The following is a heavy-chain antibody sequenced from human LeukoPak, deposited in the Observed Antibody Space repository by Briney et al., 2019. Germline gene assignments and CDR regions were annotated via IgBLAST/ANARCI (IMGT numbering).Heavy chain of an antibody. V-gene: IGHV4-34*01. D-gene: IGHD2-2*02. J-gene: IGHJ6*02. CDR1: GGSFSGYY. Sequence: SETLSLTCAVYGGSFSGYYWGWIRQPPGKGLEWIGEINHSGSTNYNPSLKSRVTISVDTSKNQFSLKLSSVTAADTAVYYCARAPIRYCSSTSCYTHYYYYGMDVWGQGTTVTVSS. CDR2: INHSGST. CDR3: ARAPIRYCSSTSCYTHYYYYGMDV.